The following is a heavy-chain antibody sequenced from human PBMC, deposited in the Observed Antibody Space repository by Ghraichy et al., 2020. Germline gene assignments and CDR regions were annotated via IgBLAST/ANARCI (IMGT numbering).Heavy chain of an antibody. J-gene: IGHJ6*02. CDR1: GGTFSSYA. CDR2: IIPIFGTA. D-gene: IGHD5-18*01. Sequence: SVKVSCKASGGTFSSYAISWVRQAPGQGLEWMGGIIPIFGTANYAQKFQGRVTITADESTSTAYMELSSLRSEDTAVYYCARRGGYSYAQLSGYYYYGMDVWGQGTTVTVSS. V-gene: IGHV1-69*13. CDR3: ARRGGYSYAQLSGYYYYGMDV.